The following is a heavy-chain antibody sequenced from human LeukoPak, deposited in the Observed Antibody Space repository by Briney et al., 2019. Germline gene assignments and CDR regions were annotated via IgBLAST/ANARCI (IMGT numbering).Heavy chain of an antibody. CDR3: ARDIQPRFGVVNNWFDP. CDR1: GGSISSYY. J-gene: IGHJ5*02. D-gene: IGHD3-3*01. Sequence: SETLSLTCTVSGGSISSYYWSWIRQPAGKGPEWIGRIYTSGSTNYNPSLKSRVTMSVDTSKNQFSLKLSSVTAADTAVYYCARDIQPRFGVVNNWFDPWGQGTLVTVSS. V-gene: IGHV4-4*07. CDR2: IYTSGST.